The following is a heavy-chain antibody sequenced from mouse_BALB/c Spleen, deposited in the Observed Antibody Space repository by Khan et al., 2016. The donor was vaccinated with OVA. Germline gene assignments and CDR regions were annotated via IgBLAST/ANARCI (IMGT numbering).Heavy chain of an antibody. J-gene: IGHJ2*01. CDR1: GYNIKDIY. CDR2: TDPANGNT. V-gene: IGHV14-3*02. Sequence: VQLQQSGAELVKPAASLKLSCTASGYNIKDIYIHWVKQRPEKGLERIRRTDPANGNTKYDPKFQGKATITADTSSNTAYLQLSSLTSEDTAVYYCRISIMNAWGQGTTLTVSS. CDR3: RISIMNA.